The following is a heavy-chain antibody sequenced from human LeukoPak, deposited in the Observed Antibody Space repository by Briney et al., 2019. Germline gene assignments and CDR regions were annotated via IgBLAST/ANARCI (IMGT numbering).Heavy chain of an antibody. CDR1: GYRFTDYY. Sequence: GASVKVSCKASGYRFTDYYMHWVRQAPGQGLEWMGWFNPETGGTKYAQRFQGRVTMTTDTTISTAYMELTRLRSDDTAVYYCGSALNSRSSSCWGQGTRVTVSS. CDR3: GSALNSRSSSC. J-gene: IGHJ4*02. D-gene: IGHD6-13*01. V-gene: IGHV1-2*02. CDR2: FNPETGGT.